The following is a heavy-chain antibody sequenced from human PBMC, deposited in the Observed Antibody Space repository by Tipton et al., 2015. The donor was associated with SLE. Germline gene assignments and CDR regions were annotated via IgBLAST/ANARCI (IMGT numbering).Heavy chain of an antibody. CDR2: VYKN. CDR3: ARGKRHYDVLTXXYSKPHYFDF. CDR1: GXXXSNYX. Sequence: TLSLTCYVTGXXXSNYXXXXXRQSPGKGLEWIGNVYKNHNPSLESRVTISVDTSRNLFSLNLSSVTAADTAAYYCARGKRHYDVLTXXYSKPHYFDFWGQGTXVAVSP. D-gene: IGHD3-9*01. J-gene: IGHJ4*02. V-gene: IGHV4-59*01.